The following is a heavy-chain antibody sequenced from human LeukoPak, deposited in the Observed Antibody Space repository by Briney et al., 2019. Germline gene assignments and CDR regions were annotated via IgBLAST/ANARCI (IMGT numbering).Heavy chain of an antibody. CDR1: GFTFTSFA. CDR2: ISGSGGST. D-gene: IGHD3-22*01. Sequence: GGSLRLSCAASGFTFTSFAMSWIRQAPGKGLEWVSAISGSGGSTYYADSVKGRFTISRDNSKNTLYLQMNSLRAEDTAVYYCAKQTLWGYYDYWGQGTLVTVSS. V-gene: IGHV3-23*01. J-gene: IGHJ4*02. CDR3: AKQTLWGYYDY.